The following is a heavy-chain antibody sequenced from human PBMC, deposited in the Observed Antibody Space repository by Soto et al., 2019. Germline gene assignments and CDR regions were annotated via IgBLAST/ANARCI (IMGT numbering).Heavy chain of an antibody. Sequence: QVQLQESGPGLVKPSQTLSLTCTVSGGSISSGDYYWSWIRQPPGKGLEWIGYIYYSGSTYYNPSLKSRVTISVDTSKNQFSLKLSSVTAADTAVYYCVREYTVTTYYYYYGMDVWGQGTTVTVSS. CDR3: VREYTVTTYYYYYGMDV. J-gene: IGHJ6*02. CDR1: GGSISSGDYY. V-gene: IGHV4-30-4*01. D-gene: IGHD4-17*01. CDR2: IYYSGST.